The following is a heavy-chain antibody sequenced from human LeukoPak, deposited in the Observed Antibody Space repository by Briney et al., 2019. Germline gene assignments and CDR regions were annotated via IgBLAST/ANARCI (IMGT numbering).Heavy chain of an antibody. V-gene: IGHV3-48*01. D-gene: IGHD3-16*01. CDR1: GFTFSSYS. CDR3: AKGVRPYTTFPSFDY. Sequence: GGSLRLSCAASGFTFSSYSMNWVRQAPGKGLEWISYISSSSSTIYYADSVKGRFSISRDNSKSMVYLQMNSLRPVDTAIYFCAKGVRPYTTFPSFDYWGQGTLVTVSS. J-gene: IGHJ4*02. CDR2: ISSSSSTI.